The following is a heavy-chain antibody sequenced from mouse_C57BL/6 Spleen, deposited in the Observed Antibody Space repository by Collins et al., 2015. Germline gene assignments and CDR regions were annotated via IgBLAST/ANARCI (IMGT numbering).Heavy chain of an antibody. CDR3: ARWGVDYDGYYYSMDY. J-gene: IGHJ4*01. CDR2: INPSNGGA. Sequence: QVQLQQPGTELVEPGASVKLFCKASGYTFTSYWMHWVKQRPGQGLEWIGNINPSNGGANYNAKFTSKATLTVDISSSTAYMQLSSLTSEDSAVYYCARWGVDYDGYYYSMDYWGQGTSVTVSS. D-gene: IGHD2-4*01. CDR1: GYTFTSYW. V-gene: IGHV1-53*01.